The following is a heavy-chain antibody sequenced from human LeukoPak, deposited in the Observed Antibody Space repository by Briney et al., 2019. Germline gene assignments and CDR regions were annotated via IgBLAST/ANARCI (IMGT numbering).Heavy chain of an antibody. CDR1: GFTFDDYA. V-gene: IGHV3-43*02. CDR3: AKDHSVLQWLGDFDY. D-gene: IGHD6-19*01. J-gene: IGHJ4*02. Sequence: AGGSLRLSCAASGFTFDDYAMHWVRQAPGKGLEWVSLISGDGGSTYYADSVKGRFTISRDNSKNSLYLQMNSLRTEDTALYYCAKDHSVLQWLGDFDYWGQGTLVTVSS. CDR2: ISGDGGST.